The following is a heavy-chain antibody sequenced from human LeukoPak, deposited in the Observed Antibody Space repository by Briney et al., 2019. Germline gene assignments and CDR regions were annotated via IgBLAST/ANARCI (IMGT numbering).Heavy chain of an antibody. D-gene: IGHD4-17*01. CDR1: LGTFSSYA. CDR2: IIPSFGTA. CDR3: ATTQGGDYAYYYYMDV. Sequence: SVKVSCKASLGTFSSYAISGVRQARGQGLEWMGGIIPSFGTANYAQKFQGRVTITTHESTSTAYMELSSLRAEDTAVYYCATTQGGDYAYYYYMDVWGKGTTVTVSS. V-gene: IGHV1-69*05. J-gene: IGHJ6*03.